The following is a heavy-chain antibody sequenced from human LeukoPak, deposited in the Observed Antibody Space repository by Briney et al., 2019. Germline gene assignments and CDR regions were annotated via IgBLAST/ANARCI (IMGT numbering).Heavy chain of an antibody. J-gene: IGHJ4*02. CDR1: GFTFSSYW. V-gene: IGHV3-74*01. Sequence: PGGSLRLSCAASGFTFSSYWMHWIRQAPGKGLVWVSRINSDGSSTSYADSVKGRFTISRDNAKNTLYLQMNSLRAEDTAVYYCAKSGDITMIVGTGYWGQGTLVTVSS. CDR3: AKSGDITMIVGTGY. D-gene: IGHD3-22*01. CDR2: INSDGSST.